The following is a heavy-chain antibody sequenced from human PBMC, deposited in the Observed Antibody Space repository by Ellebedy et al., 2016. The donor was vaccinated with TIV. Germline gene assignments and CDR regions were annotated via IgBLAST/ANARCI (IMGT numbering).Heavy chain of an antibody. J-gene: IGHJ4*02. CDR2: IKQDGSEK. Sequence: GGSLRLSCAASGFTFSSYWMSWVRQAPGKGLEWVANIKQDGSEKYYVDSVKGRFTISRDNSRNTLSLQMNSLRAEDTAVYYCARDGGRDCGGDCPFDYWGQGTLVTVSS. V-gene: IGHV3-7*03. CDR1: GFTFSSYW. CDR3: ARDGGRDCGGDCPFDY. D-gene: IGHD2-21*02.